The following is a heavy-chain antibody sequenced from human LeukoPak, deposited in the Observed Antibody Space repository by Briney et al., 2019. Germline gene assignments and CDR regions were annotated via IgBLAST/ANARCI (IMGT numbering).Heavy chain of an antibody. V-gene: IGHV4-30-4*01. D-gene: IGHD6-13*01. CDR3: ARGAGYSSSWGITPRFYYYGMDV. CDR1: GGSISSGDYY. J-gene: IGHJ6*02. CDR2: IYYSGST. Sequence: PSQTLSLTCTVSGGSISSGDYYWSWIRQPPGKGLEWLGYIYYSGSTYYNPSLKSRVTISVDTSKNQFSLKLSSVTAADTAVYYCARGAGYSSSWGITPRFYYYGMDVWGQGTTVTVSS.